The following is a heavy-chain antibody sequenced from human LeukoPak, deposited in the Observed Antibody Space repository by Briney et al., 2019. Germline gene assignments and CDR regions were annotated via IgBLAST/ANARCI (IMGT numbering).Heavy chain of an antibody. CDR1: GFTFSSYS. V-gene: IGHV3-48*04. CDR2: ISSSSSTI. CDR3: ARRMITFGGVIVNWFDP. D-gene: IGHD3-16*02. J-gene: IGHJ5*02. Sequence: AGGSLRLSCAASGFTFSSYSMNWVRQAPGKGLEWVSYISSSSSTIYYADSVKGRFTISRDNAKNSLYLQMNSLRAEDTAVYYCARRMITFGGVIVNWFDPWGQGTLVTVSS.